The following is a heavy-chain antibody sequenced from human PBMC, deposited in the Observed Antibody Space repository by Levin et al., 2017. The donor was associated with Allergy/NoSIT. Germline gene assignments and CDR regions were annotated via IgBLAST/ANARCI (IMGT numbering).Heavy chain of an antibody. Sequence: SCAASGFTFDDYAMHWVRQAPGKGLEWVSGINWNSGSIGYADSVKGRFTISRDNAKNSLYLQMNSLRPEDTALYYCAKDSYSGYNSPDSWGQGTLVTVSS. CDR3: AKDSYSGYNSPDS. CDR1: GFTFDDYA. CDR2: INWNSGSI. J-gene: IGHJ4*02. D-gene: IGHD5-12*01. V-gene: IGHV3-9*01.